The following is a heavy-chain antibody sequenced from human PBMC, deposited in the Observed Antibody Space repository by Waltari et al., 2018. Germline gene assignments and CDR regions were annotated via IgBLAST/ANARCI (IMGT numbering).Heavy chain of an antibody. CDR3: ARQNGGTFPNEEYFQH. V-gene: IGHV4-34*01. J-gene: IGHJ1*01. CDR1: GGSFSGYY. Sequence: QVQLQQWGAGLLKPSETLSLTCAVYGGSFSGYYWSWIRQPPGKGLEWIGEINHSGSTNHTPSLKRRVTRSVDTSKNQFSLKLSSVTAADTAVYYCARQNGGTFPNEEYFQHWGQGTLVTVSS. CDR2: INHSGST. D-gene: IGHD1-26*01.